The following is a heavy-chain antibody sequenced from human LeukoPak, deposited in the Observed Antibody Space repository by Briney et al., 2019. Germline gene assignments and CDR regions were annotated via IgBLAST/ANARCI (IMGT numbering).Heavy chain of an antibody. CDR2: IKSKTDGGTT. V-gene: IGHV3-15*01. J-gene: IGHJ4*02. CDR1: GFTLSNAW. D-gene: IGHD5-18*01. CDR3: TTDSIIGYSYGDISYYFDY. Sequence: GGSLRLSCAASGFTLSNAWMSWVRQAPGKGLEWVGRIKSKTDGGTTDYAAPVKGRFTISRDDSKNTLYLQMNSLKTEDTAVYYCTTDSIIGYSYGDISYYFDYWGQGTLVTVSS.